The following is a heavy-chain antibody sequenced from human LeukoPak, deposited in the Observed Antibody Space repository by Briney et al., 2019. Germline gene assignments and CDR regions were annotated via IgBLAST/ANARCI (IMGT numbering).Heavy chain of an antibody. J-gene: IGHJ4*02. CDR3: ASTVED. CDR2: ISSDGSNK. Sequence: PGGSLRLSCAASGFTFSSYWMSWVRQAPGKGLEWVAVISSDGSNKYYADSVKGRFTISRDNSKNTLYLQMNSLRAEDTAIYYCASTVEDWGQGTLVTVSS. V-gene: IGHV3-30*01. CDR1: GFTFSSYW. D-gene: IGHD6-19*01.